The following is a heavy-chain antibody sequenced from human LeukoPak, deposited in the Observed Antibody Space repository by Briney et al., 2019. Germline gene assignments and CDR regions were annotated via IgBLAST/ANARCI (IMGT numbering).Heavy chain of an antibody. CDR3: ARSLAAAGRSFDY. CDR2: INHSGST. CDR1: GGSFSAYY. D-gene: IGHD6-13*01. V-gene: IGHV4-34*01. J-gene: IGHJ4*02. Sequence: SETLSLTCAVYGGSFSAYYWSWIRQPPGKGLEWIGEINHSGSTNYNPSLKSRVTISVDTSKNQFSLKLSSVTAADTAVYYCARSLAAAGRSFDYWGQGTLVTVSS.